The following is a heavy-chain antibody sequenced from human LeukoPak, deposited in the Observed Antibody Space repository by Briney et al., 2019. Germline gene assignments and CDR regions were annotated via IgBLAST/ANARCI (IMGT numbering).Heavy chain of an antibody. CDR3: ARENGEITMVRGAGEKNYYYYGMDV. CDR2: IYYSGST. V-gene: IGHV4-59*01. J-gene: IGHJ6*02. CDR1: GGSISSYY. Sequence: SETLSLTCTVSGGSISSYYWSWIRQPPGKGLEWIGYIYYSGSTTYNPSLKSRVTISVDTSKNQFSLKLSSVTAADTAVYYCARENGEITMVRGAGEKNYYYYGMDVWGQGTTVTVSS. D-gene: IGHD3-10*01.